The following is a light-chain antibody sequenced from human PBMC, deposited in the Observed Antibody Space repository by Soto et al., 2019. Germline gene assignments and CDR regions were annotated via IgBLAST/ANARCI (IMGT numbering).Light chain of an antibody. Sequence: DIVLTQSPSTLSVSLGERVTLPCRASQTVNSYLAWYQQKPGKAPRLLIYEASTRKTGIPSRFSGSGSGTEFTLTISSLQSEDFAVYYCQQYNNWPQTFGQGTKVDIK. V-gene: IGKV3-15*01. CDR3: QQYNNWPQT. CDR2: EAS. J-gene: IGKJ1*01. CDR1: QTVNSY.